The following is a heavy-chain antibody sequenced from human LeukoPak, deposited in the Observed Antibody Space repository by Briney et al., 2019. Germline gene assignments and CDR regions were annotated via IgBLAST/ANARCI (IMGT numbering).Heavy chain of an antibody. CDR2: INPNSGDT. D-gene: IGHD6-19*01. V-gene: IGHV1-2*02. CDR1: GYTFTDYS. Sequence: ASVKVSCKASGYTFTDYSMHWVRQAPGQGLEWMGWINPNSGDTKSAQQFEDRVTMTSDTSIGTAYMELSRLRSDDTAVHYCARGKGYSSHYYYYMDVWGEGTAVTVSS. J-gene: IGHJ6*03. CDR3: ARGKGYSSHYYYYMDV.